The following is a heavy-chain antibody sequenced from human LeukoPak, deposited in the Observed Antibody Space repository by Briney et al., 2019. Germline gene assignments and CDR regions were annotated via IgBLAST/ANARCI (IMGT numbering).Heavy chain of an antibody. CDR1: GGSMSDYF. J-gene: IGHJ4*02. CDR2: IYYSGST. V-gene: IGHV4-59*08. CDR3: ARHGALDC. D-gene: IGHD3-16*01. Sequence: SETLSLTCTVSGGSMSDYFWSWIRQPPGKGLEWIENIYYSGSTNYNPSLNSRVTISVDTSKNQFSLKLNSVTAADPAVYYCARHGALDCWGQGTLVTVSS.